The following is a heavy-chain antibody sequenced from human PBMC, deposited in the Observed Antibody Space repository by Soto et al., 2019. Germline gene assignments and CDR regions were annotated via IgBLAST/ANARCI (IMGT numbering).Heavy chain of an antibody. V-gene: IGHV3-48*01. Sequence: QLVESGGALVQPGGSLRLSCAASGFTFSSYSMNWVRQAPGKGLEWISYISSSSTTMYYADSVKGRFTISRDNAENSRHLQMNSLRAEDTAVYYCASRGGLVRGNYYGMDVWGQGTTVTVSS. CDR1: GFTFSSYS. CDR3: ASRGGLVRGNYYGMDV. J-gene: IGHJ6*02. D-gene: IGHD3-10*01. CDR2: ISSSSTTM.